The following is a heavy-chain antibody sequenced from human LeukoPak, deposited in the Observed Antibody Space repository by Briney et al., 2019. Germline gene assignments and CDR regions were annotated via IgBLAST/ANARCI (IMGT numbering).Heavy chain of an antibody. J-gene: IGHJ3*02. Sequence: SGPTLVNPTQTLTLTCTFSGFSLSTNGVGVGWIRQPPGKALDWLALVYWNDDKHYSPSLRTRLTITKDPSRNQVVLTMTNMDPVDTATYYCARFSDYNLLTGYYDAFDIWGQGTVVTVSS. D-gene: IGHD3-9*01. CDR3: ARFSDYNLLTGYYDAFDI. CDR1: GFSLSTNGVG. V-gene: IGHV2-5*01. CDR2: VYWNDDK.